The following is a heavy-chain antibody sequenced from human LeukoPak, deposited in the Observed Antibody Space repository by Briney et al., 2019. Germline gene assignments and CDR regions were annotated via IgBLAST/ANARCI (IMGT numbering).Heavy chain of an antibody. CDR2: IYYSGST. CDR1: GGSISSSSYY. D-gene: IGHD6-13*01. CDR3: ARVQPGSSWPRIDY. Sequence: SETLSLTCTVSGGSISSSSYYWGWIRQPPGKGLEWIGSIYYSGSTTYNPSLKSRVTMSVDTSKSQFSLKLNSVTAADTAVYYCARVQPGSSWPRIDYWGQGTLVTVSS. V-gene: IGHV4-39*07. J-gene: IGHJ4*02.